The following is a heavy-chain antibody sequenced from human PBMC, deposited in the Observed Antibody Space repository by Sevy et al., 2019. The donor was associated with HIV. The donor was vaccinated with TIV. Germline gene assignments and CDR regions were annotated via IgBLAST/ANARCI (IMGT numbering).Heavy chain of an antibody. CDR1: GGSISSSSYY. CDR2: IYYSGST. CDR3: ARPDDSTSD. J-gene: IGHJ1*01. V-gene: IGHV4-39*01. Sequence: SETLSFTCTVSGGSISSSSYYWGWIRQPPGKGLEWIGSIYYSGSTYYNPSLKSRVTISVDTSKNQFSLKLSSVTAADTAVYYCARPDDSTSDWGQGTLVTVSS. D-gene: IGHD3-22*01.